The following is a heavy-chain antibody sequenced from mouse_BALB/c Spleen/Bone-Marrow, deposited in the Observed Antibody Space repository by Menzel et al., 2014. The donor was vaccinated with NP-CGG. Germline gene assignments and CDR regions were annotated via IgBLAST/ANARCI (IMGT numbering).Heavy chain of an antibody. V-gene: IGHV5-17*02. J-gene: IGHJ4*01. Sequence: EVQRVESGGGLVQPGGSRKLSCAASGFTFSSFGMHWVRQAPEKGLEWVAYISSGSSTIYYADTVKGRFTISRDNPKNNLFLQMTSLRSEDTAMYYCARSGYYGSSPYYAMDYWGQGTSVTVSS. D-gene: IGHD1-1*01. CDR2: ISSGSSTI. CDR3: ARSGYYGSSPYYAMDY. CDR1: GFTFSSFG.